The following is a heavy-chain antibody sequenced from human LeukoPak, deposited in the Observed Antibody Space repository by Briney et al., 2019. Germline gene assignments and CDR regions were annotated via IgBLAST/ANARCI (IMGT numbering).Heavy chain of an antibody. CDR2: MKYDGSEK. V-gene: IGHV3-7*01. Sequence: GGSLRLSCAASGFIFSDDNMNWVRQAPGKGLEWVANMKYDGSEKYSVDSVKGRFTISRDNARNSLYLQMNSLRAEDTAVYYCAREYYYGMDVWGQGTTVTVSS. CDR3: AREYYYGMDV. CDR1: GFIFSDDN. J-gene: IGHJ6*02.